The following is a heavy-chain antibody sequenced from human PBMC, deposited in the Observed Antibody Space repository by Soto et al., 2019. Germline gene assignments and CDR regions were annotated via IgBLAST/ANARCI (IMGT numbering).Heavy chain of an antibody. J-gene: IGHJ4*02. D-gene: IGHD4-17*01. CDR3: GRAADYGDGVY. V-gene: IGHV3-11*06. CDR2: ISSSSSYT. Sequence: QVQLVESGGGLVKPGGSMRLSCAASGFTFSDYYMSWIRQAPGKGLEWVSYISSSSSYTNYADSVKGGFTISRDNAENSLYLQMSSLRAEDTAVYYCGRAADYGDGVYWGQGTLVTVSS. CDR1: GFTFSDYY.